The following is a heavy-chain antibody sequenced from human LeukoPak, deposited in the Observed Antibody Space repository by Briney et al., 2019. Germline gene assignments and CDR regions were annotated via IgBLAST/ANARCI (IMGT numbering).Heavy chain of an antibody. CDR2: TVGSRPDT. CDR1: GFTFTNYT. V-gene: IGHV3-21*04. D-gene: IGHD6-19*01. J-gene: IGHJ4*02. Sequence: GGSLRLSCAASGFTFTNYTMSWVRQSPGKGLEWVSATVGSRPDTYHADSVKGGFTISTDNAKNSLYLQMNSVRAEDTALYYCARDLSGWCFDYWGQGTLVTVSS. CDR3: ARDLSGWCFDY.